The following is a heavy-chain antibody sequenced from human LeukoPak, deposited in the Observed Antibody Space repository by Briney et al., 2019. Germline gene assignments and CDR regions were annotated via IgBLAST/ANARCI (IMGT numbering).Heavy chain of an antibody. V-gene: IGHV3-11*03. CDR2: ISSSSSHT. CDR1: GFXFSDYY. CDR3: AKSLPAAAGTGAFDI. Sequence: GGSLRLSCAASGFXFSDYYISWIRQAPGKGLEWVSYISSSSSHTNYADSVKGRFTISRDNFQNTLYLQMNSLRAEDTAVYYCAKSLPAAAGTGAFDIWGQGTMVTVSS. D-gene: IGHD6-13*01. J-gene: IGHJ3*02.